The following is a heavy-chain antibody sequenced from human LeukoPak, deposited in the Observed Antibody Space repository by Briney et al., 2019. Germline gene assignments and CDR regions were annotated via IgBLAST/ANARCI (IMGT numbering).Heavy chain of an antibody. CDR1: GGSISSGSYY. CDR2: MYYSGST. J-gene: IGHJ5*02. Sequence: SETLSLTCTVSGGSISSGSYYWGWIRQAPGKGLEWIGSMYYSGSTYYNPSLKSRVTISVDTSKNQFSLKLSSVTAADTAVYYCARETSVGLFDPWGQGTLVTVSS. D-gene: IGHD6-25*01. V-gene: IGHV4-39*07. CDR3: ARETSVGLFDP.